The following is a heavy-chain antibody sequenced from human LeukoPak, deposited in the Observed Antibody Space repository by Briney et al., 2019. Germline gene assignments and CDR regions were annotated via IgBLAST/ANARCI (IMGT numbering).Heavy chain of an antibody. V-gene: IGHV3-48*03. CDR3: ARGAGYVFDY. J-gene: IGHJ4*02. Sequence: GSLRLSCAASGFIFSTYEINWVRQAPGKGLEWVSCISTSGDTTYYADSVEGRFTVSRDNAKNSLFMQMNSLRAEDTGIYYCARGAGYVFDYWGQGTLVAISS. CDR2: ISTSGDTT. D-gene: IGHD2-15*01. CDR1: GFIFSTYE.